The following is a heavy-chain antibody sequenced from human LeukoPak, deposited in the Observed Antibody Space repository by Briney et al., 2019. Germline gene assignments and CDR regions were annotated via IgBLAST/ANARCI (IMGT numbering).Heavy chain of an antibody. D-gene: IGHD5-18*01. CDR2: ISGSGGST. Sequence: GVSLRLSCAASGFSVSSNYMSWVRPAPGEGLEWVLDISGSGGSTSYTDSVKGRFTISRDNSTNTVYLQMNSLRAEDTAVYYCAKGLIDSSGSRGQFDYWGQGSLVTVSS. V-gene: IGHV3-23*01. J-gene: IGHJ4*02. CDR1: GFSVSSNY. CDR3: AKGLIDSSGSRGQFDY.